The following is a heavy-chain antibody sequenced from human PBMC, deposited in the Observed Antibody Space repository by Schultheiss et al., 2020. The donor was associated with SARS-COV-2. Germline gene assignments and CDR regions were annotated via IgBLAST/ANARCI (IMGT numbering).Heavy chain of an antibody. CDR1: GGSISSGDYY. J-gene: IGHJ6*02. V-gene: IGHV4-31*03. D-gene: IGHD3-22*01. CDR2: IYYSGST. CDR3: ARDRVYLLSGYSYYYYGMDV. Sequence: SETLSLTCSVSGGSISSGDYYWSWIRQHPGKGLEWIGYIYYSGSTNYNPSLKSRVTISVDTSKNQFSLKLSSVTAADTAVYYCARDRVYLLSGYSYYYYGMDVWGQGTTVTVSS.